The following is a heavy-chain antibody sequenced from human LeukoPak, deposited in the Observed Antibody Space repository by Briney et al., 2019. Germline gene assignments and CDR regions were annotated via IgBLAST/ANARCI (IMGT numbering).Heavy chain of an antibody. CDR3: ARDSYGSGSPTY. Sequence: SETLSLTCTVSGGSISSSGYYWSWIRQPPGKGLEWIGEINHSGSTNYNPSLKSRVTISVDTSKYQFSLKLSSVTAADTAVYYCARDSYGSGSPTYWGQGTLVTVSS. CDR1: GGSISSSGYY. J-gene: IGHJ4*02. D-gene: IGHD3-10*01. CDR2: INHSGST. V-gene: IGHV4-39*07.